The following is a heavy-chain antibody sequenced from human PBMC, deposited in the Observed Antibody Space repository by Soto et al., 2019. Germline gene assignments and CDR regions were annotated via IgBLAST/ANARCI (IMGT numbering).Heavy chain of an antibody. CDR3: ARDALDYHDYVVPSGMDV. CDR2: IWYDGSNK. V-gene: IGHV3-33*01. J-gene: IGHJ6*02. D-gene: IGHD4-17*01. Sequence: QVQLVESGGGVIQPGRSLRLSCAASGFTFSSYGMHWVRQAPGKGLEWVAVIWYDGSNKYYADSVKGRFTISRDNSKNPLCLQMNSPRAEDTAVYYCARDALDYHDYVVPSGMDVGGQGTTVTVSS. CDR1: GFTFSSYG.